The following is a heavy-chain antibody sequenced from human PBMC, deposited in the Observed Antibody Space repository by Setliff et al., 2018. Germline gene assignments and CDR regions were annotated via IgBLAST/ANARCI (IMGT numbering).Heavy chain of an antibody. Sequence: GESLKISCKASGYSFPSYWIGWVRQVPGKGPEWMGIIYPGDSHTRYSPSFQGQVTISAEKSILTAFLQWTYLKASDSAMYYCARLGRNNSAPPGDYWGQGTLVTVSS. J-gene: IGHJ4*02. V-gene: IGHV5-51*01. CDR2: IYPGDSHT. CDR3: ARLGRNNSAPPGDY. D-gene: IGHD6-25*01. CDR1: GYSFPSYW.